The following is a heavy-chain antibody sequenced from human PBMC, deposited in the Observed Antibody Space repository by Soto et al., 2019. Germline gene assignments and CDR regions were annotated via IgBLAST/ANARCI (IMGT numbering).Heavy chain of an antibody. CDR1: GCTFGDYA. V-gene: IGHV3-49*03. CDR3: TRDKAARAFDI. Sequence: GGSLRLSCTGSGCTFGDYALSWFRQAPGKGLEWVGFIRSKAYGGTTEYAASVKGRFTISRDDSKSIAYLQMNSLKTEDTAVYYCTRDKAARAFDIWGQGTMVTVSS. J-gene: IGHJ3*02. CDR2: IRSKAYGGTT. D-gene: IGHD2-15*01.